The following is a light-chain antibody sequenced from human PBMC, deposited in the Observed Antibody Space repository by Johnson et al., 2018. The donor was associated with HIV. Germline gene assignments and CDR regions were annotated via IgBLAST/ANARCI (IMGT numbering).Light chain of an antibody. J-gene: IGLJ1*01. CDR1: SSNIGNNF. Sequence: QAVLTQPPSVSAAPGQKVTISCSGSSSNIGNNFVSWYQQLPGTAPTLLIYANNKRPSGIPDRFSGSKSGTSATLGITGLQTGDEADYYCGTWDSSLRVGFFGTGTKVTVL. V-gene: IGLV1-51*02. CDR2: ANN. CDR3: GTWDSSLRVGF.